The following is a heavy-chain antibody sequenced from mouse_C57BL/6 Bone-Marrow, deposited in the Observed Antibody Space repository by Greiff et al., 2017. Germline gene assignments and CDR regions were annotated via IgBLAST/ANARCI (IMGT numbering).Heavy chain of an antibody. J-gene: IGHJ4*01. CDR2: ISSGSSTI. V-gene: IGHV5-17*01. Sequence: DVQLQESGGGLVKPGGSLKLSCAASGFTFSDYGMHWVRQAPEKGLEWVAYISSGSSTIYYADTVKGRFTLSRDNAKNTLFLQMTSLRSEDTAMYYCARNPFITTVVAHYYAMDYWGQGTSVTVSS. D-gene: IGHD1-1*01. CDR3: ARNPFITTVVAHYYAMDY. CDR1: GFTFSDYG.